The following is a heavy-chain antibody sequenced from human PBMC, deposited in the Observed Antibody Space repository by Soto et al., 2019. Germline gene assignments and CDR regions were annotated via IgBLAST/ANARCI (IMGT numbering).Heavy chain of an antibody. V-gene: IGHV3-23*01. D-gene: IGHD3-22*01. J-gene: IGHJ3*02. CDR2: ISGRGGST. Sequence: EVQLLESGGGLVQPGGSLRLSCAASGFTFSSYAMSWVRQAPGKGLEWVSAISGRGGSTYYADSVKGRFTISRDNSKNTLYLQMNSLRAEDTAVYYCAKVYDSSGYYLEHAFDIWGQGTMVTVSS. CDR3: AKVYDSSGYYLEHAFDI. CDR1: GFTFSSYA.